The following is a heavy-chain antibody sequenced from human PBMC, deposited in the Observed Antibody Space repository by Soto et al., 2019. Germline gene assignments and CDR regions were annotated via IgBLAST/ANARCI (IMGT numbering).Heavy chain of an antibody. D-gene: IGHD1-1*01. CDR2: SSNSGTFS. Sequence: GGSLRLSCEGSGFTFSDYYISWIRQAPGKGLEWISYSSNSGTFSRYADSVKGRFSISRENTKNLLYLQMNSLRAEDTAVYYCARSGDNYNRLDYWGQGTPVTVFS. CDR1: GFTFSDYY. V-gene: IGHV3-11*06. J-gene: IGHJ4*02. CDR3: ARSGDNYNRLDY.